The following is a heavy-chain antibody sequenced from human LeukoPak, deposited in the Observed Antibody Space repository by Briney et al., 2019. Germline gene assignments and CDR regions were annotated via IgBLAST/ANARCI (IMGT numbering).Heavy chain of an antibody. Sequence: ASVKVSCKASGYTFTSYDINWVRQATGQGLEWMGWMNPNSGSTGYAQKFQGRVTMTRDTSISTAYMELSRLRSDDTAVYYCARASRIGYAGWFDPWGQGTLVTVSS. D-gene: IGHD2-8*01. V-gene: IGHV1-8*01. CDR2: MNPNSGST. CDR3: ARASRIGYAGWFDP. J-gene: IGHJ5*02. CDR1: GYTFTSYD.